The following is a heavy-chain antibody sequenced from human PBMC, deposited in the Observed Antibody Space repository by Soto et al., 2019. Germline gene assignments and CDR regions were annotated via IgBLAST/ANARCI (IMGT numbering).Heavy chain of an antibody. V-gene: IGHV3-21*01. CDR2: ISPSNGYI. D-gene: IGHD6-13*01. CDR1: GFTFSNYY. J-gene: IGHJ3*01. CDR3: VRGRRGSSWGDAFDL. Sequence: EVQLVESGGGLVKPGGSLRLSCTASGFTFSNYYMNWIRQAPGKGLEWVSSISPSNGYIYDSDSVKGRFTISRHNAKNSLYLQMNSLRAEDTALYYCVRGRRGSSWGDAFDLWGQGTMVTVSS.